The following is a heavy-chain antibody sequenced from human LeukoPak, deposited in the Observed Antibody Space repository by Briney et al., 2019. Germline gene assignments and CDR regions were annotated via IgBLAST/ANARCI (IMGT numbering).Heavy chain of an antibody. Sequence: GESLKISCKGSGYSFSSYWITWVRQMPGKGLEWMGRTNPSDSFTNYSPSFQGHVTISADKSITTAYLQWSSLKASDTAIYYCARDDRSLALDYWGQGTLVTVSS. CDR2: TNPSDSFT. V-gene: IGHV5-10-1*01. J-gene: IGHJ4*02. D-gene: IGHD3-9*01. CDR3: ARDDRSLALDY. CDR1: GYSFSSYW.